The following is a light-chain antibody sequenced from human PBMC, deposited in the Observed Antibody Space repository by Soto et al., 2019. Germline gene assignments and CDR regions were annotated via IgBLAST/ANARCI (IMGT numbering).Light chain of an antibody. V-gene: IGKV1-9*01. CDR1: QGISSF. CDR3: QQLNTYPRT. J-gene: IGKJ1*01. Sequence: IQLTQSPSSLSASVGDRVTITCRASQGISSFLACYQQKPGKAPNLLIYGASTLQSGVPSRFSGSGSGTDFTLTIASLQPEDFATYYCQQLNTYPRTFGQGTKVEVK. CDR2: GAS.